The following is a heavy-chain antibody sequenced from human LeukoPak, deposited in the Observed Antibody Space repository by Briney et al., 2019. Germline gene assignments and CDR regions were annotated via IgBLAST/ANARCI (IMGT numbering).Heavy chain of an antibody. Sequence: PGGSLRLSCAAYGFTFSSYWMHWVRQAPGKGLVWVSRINSDGSSTSYADSVKGRFTISRDNAKNTLYLQMNSLRAEDTAVHYCASYGDYDYFDYWGQGTLVTVSS. CDR3: ASYGDYDYFDY. CDR2: INSDGSST. CDR1: GFTFSSYW. J-gene: IGHJ4*02. V-gene: IGHV3-74*01. D-gene: IGHD4-17*01.